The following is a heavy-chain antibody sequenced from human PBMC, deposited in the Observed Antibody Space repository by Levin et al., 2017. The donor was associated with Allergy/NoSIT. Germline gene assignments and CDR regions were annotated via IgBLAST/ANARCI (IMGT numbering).Heavy chain of an antibody. V-gene: IGHV4-4*07. J-gene: IGHJ4*02. Sequence: PSETLSLTCTVSGGSVTAYYWSWIRQPAGKALEWIGRIYASGSTNYNPSLKTRVTMSVDTSKNHFSLNLTSVTAADTAIYYCARGRGSPAEFDYWGQGTLVTVSS. CDR3: ARGRGSPAEFDY. CDR1: GGSVTAYY. CDR2: IYASGST. D-gene: IGHD6-13*01.